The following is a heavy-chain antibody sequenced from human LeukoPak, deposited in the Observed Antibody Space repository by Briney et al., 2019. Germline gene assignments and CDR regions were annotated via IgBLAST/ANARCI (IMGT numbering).Heavy chain of an antibody. CDR3: ARGNRAFDS. D-gene: IGHD4-11*01. J-gene: IGHJ4*02. Sequence: SQTLSLTCAISGDTASSNNAVWNWIRQSPSSCLEWLGRTYYRSKWYNDYAVSVKSRITVNPDTSKNQFSLQLNAVTPDDTAVYCRARGNRAFDSWGQGTLVTVSS. CDR1: GDTASSNNAV. V-gene: IGHV6-1*01. CDR2: TYYRSKWYN.